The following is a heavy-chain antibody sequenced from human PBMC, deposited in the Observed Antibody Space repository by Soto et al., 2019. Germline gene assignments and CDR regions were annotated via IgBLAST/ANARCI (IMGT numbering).Heavy chain of an antibody. CDR3: AADPTYYDILTCYYRFDY. CDR1: GSTFTSSA. CDR2: IVVGSGNT. J-gene: IGHJ4*02. Sequence: SVKVSCKASGSTFTSSAVQWVRQARGQRLEWIGWIVVGSGNTNYAQKFQERVTITRDMSTSTAYMELSSLRSEDTAVYYCAADPTYYDILTCYYRFDYWGQGTLVTVSS. V-gene: IGHV1-58*01. D-gene: IGHD3-9*01.